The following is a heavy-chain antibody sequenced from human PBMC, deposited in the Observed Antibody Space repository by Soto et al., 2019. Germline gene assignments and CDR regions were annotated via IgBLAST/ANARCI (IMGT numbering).Heavy chain of an antibody. D-gene: IGHD2-8*01. CDR2: ISGSGGST. CDR1: GFTFSTYA. Sequence: GCSLRLSCAASGFTFSTYAMSLVRQAPGKGLVWVSTISGSGGSTFYADSVKGRFTISRDNSMNTLYLQMSSLRTEDTAVYYCVHPRGVGVVDSYDIWGKGKMVTVS. CDR3: VHPRGVGVVDSYDI. V-gene: IGHV3-23*01. J-gene: IGHJ3*02.